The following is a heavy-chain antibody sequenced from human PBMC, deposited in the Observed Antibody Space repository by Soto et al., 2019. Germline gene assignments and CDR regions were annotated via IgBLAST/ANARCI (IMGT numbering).Heavy chain of an antibody. CDR3: ARVGTCSSTSCYKFWGAFDI. V-gene: IGHV3-7*01. CDR2: IKQDGSEK. J-gene: IGHJ3*02. Sequence: EVQLVESGGGLVQPGGSLRLSCAASGFTFSSYWMSWVRQAPGKGLEWVANIKQDGSEKYYVDSVKGRFTISRDNAKNSLYLQMNSLRAEDTAVYYCARVGTCSSTSCYKFWGAFDIRGQGTMVTVSS. D-gene: IGHD2-2*02. CDR1: GFTFSSYW.